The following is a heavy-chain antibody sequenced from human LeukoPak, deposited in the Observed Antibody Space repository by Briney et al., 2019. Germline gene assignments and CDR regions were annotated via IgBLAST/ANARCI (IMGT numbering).Heavy chain of an antibody. CDR2: INTNTGNP. D-gene: IGHD3-22*01. V-gene: IGHV7-4-1*02. J-gene: IGHJ4*02. Sequence: ASVKVSCKASGYTFTSYAMNWVRQAPGQGLEWMGWINTNTGNPTYAQGFTGRFVFSLDTSVSTAYLQISSLKAEDTAVYYCASSLSNYYEPFSPEAYWGQGTLVTVSS. CDR3: ASSLSNYYEPFSPEAY. CDR1: GYTFTSYA.